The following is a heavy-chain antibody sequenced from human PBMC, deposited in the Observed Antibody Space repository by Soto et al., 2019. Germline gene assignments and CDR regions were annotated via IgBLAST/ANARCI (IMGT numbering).Heavy chain of an antibody. J-gene: IGHJ3*02. V-gene: IGHV1-2*04. D-gene: IGHD1-26*01. CDR2: INPNSGGT. CDR1: GYTSTGYY. CDR3: ARDIVGGRLDAFDI. Sequence: ASVKVSCKASGYTSTGYYMHWVRQAPGQGLEWMGWINPNSGGTNYAQKFQGWVTMTRDTSISTAYMELSRLRSDDTAVYYCARDIVGGRLDAFDIWGQGTMVTVSS.